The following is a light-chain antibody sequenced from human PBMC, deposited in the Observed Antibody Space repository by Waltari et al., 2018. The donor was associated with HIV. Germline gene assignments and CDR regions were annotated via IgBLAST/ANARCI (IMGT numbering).Light chain of an antibody. Sequence: QSALTQPASVSGSPGQPITIPCTGTRGAVGGYNFLSRYQNHPGKAPKLIIYNVNSRPSGVSIRFSGSRSANTASLTISGLQAEDEADYFCSSYTSSGPRYVLFGGGTRLTVL. V-gene: IGLV2-14*03. CDR3: SSYTSSGPRYVL. CDR1: RGAVGGYNF. J-gene: IGLJ2*01. CDR2: NVN.